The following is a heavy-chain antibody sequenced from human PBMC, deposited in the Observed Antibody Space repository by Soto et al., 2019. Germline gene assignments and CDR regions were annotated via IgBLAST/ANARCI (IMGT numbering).Heavy chain of an antibody. CDR1: GFTFSSYS. Sequence: PGGSLRLSCAASGFTFSSYSMNWVRQAPGKGLEWVSSISSSSSYIYYADSVKGRFTISRDNAKNSLYLQMNSLRAEDTAVYYCARDGQGETDDFRFVPPRFDLWGRGTLVTVSS. CDR3: ARDGQGETDDFRFVPPRFDL. V-gene: IGHV3-21*01. J-gene: IGHJ2*01. CDR2: ISSSSSYI. D-gene: IGHD3-16*01.